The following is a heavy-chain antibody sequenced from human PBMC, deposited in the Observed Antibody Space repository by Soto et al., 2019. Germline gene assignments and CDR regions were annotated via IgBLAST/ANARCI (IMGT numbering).Heavy chain of an antibody. V-gene: IGHV1-8*01. CDR1: GYTFSSYD. J-gene: IGHJ3*02. CDR2: MSPNTGTI. Sequence: ASVKVSCKASGYTFSSYDINWVRQATGQGPEWMGWMSPNTGTIVYAQKFQGRVTMTRNTSTSTAYMTLSSLRSEDTAVYYCARDRPGIKTYEAFDIWGQGTTVTVSS. CDR3: ARDRPGIKTYEAFDI. D-gene: IGHD1-20*01.